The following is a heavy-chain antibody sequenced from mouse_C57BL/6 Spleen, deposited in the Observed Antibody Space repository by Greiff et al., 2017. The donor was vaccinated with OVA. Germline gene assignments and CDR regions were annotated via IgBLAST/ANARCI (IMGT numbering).Heavy chain of an antibody. CDR1: GFTFSSYA. CDR2: ISSGGDYI. Sequence: EVQVVESGEGLVKPGGSLKLSCAASGFTFSSYAMSWVRQTPEKRLEWVAYISSGGDYIYYADTVKGRFTISRDNARNTLYLQMSSLKSEDTAMYYCTRDEQYYAMDYWGQGTSVTVSS. CDR3: TRDEQYYAMDY. V-gene: IGHV5-9-1*02. J-gene: IGHJ4*01.